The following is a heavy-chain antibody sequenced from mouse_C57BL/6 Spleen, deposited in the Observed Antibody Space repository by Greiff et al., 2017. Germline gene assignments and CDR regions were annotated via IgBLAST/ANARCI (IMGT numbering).Heavy chain of an antibody. CDR1: GYTFTSYW. Sequence: QVQLQQPGAELVKPGASVKLSCKASGYTFTSYWMHWVKQRPGRGLEWIGRIDPNRGGTKYNEKFKSKATLTVDKPSITAYMQLSSLTSEDSAVYYCARSDYDGYFDVWGTGTTVTVSS. V-gene: IGHV1-72*01. CDR3: ARSDYDGYFDV. D-gene: IGHD2-4*01. CDR2: IDPNRGGT. J-gene: IGHJ1*03.